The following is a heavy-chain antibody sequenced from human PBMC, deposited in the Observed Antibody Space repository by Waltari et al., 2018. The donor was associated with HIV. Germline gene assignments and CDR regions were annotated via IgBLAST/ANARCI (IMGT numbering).Heavy chain of an antibody. CDR2: FGTAGDT. Sequence: EVHLVESGGGLVQPGGSMRLSCAASGFTFSHYDMHWVRQATGIGLEWVSAFGTAGDTYYAGSVKGRFTISRENAKNSLYLQMNSLRAEDTAVYYCARGLRYDSSGYNYDDAFDIWGQGTMVTVSS. J-gene: IGHJ3*02. D-gene: IGHD3-22*01. CDR1: GFTFSHYD. V-gene: IGHV3-13*01. CDR3: ARGLRYDSSGYNYDDAFDI.